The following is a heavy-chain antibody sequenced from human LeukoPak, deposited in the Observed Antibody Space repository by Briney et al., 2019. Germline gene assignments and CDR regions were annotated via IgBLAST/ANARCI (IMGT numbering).Heavy chain of an antibody. V-gene: IGHV4-31*03. J-gene: IGHJ5*02. D-gene: IGHD6-13*01. CDR2: IYYSGST. CDR1: GVSISSGGYY. CDR3: ARVVAAAGLIWFDP. Sequence: SETPSLTCTVSGVSISSGGYYWSWIRQHPGKGLEWIGYIYYSGSTYYNPSLKSRVTISVDTSKNQFSLKLSSVTAADTAVYYCARVVAAAGLIWFDPWGQGTLVTVSS.